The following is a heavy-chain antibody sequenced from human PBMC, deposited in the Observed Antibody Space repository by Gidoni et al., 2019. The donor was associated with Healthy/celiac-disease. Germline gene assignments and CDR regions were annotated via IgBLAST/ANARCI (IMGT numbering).Heavy chain of an antibody. CDR2: INPNSGGT. CDR1: GYTFTGYY. J-gene: IGHJ6*02. CDR3: ARDSGSSSRDYYYGMDV. D-gene: IGHD6-6*01. Sequence: QVQLVQSGAEVKKPGASVKVSCKASGYTFTGYYMHWVRQAPGQGLEWMGWINPNSGGTNYAQKFQGWVTMTRDTSISTAYMELSRLRSDDTAVYYCARDSGSSSRDYYYGMDVWGQGTTVTVSS. V-gene: IGHV1-2*04.